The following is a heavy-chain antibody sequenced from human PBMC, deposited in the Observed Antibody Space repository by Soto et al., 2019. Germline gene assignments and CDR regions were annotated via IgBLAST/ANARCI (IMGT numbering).Heavy chain of an antibody. CDR1: GGSISSSSYY. CDR2: IYYSGST. V-gene: IGHV4-39*01. J-gene: IGHJ4*02. D-gene: IGHD6-19*01. Sequence: QLLESGPGLVKPSETLSLTCTVSGGSISSSSYYWGWIRQPPGKGLEWIGSIYYSGSTYYNPSLKSRVTISVDTSKNQFSLKLSSVTAADTAVYYCARRVSSGWCQDYWGQGTLVTVSS. CDR3: ARRVSSGWCQDY.